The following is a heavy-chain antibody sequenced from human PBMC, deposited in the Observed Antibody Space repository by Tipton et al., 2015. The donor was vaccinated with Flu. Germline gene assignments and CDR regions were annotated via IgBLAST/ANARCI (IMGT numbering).Heavy chain of an antibody. J-gene: IGHJ4*02. D-gene: IGHD6-13*01. CDR3: ARGRSSWYLPYYFDY. Sequence: SLRLSCAASGFTFSDYYMSWIRQAPGKGLEWVPYISSNGSTIYYADSVKGRFTISRDNAKNSLYLQMNSLRAEDTAVYYCARGRSSWYLPYYFDYWGQGTLVTVSS. CDR1: GFTFSDYY. CDR2: ISSNGSTI. V-gene: IGHV3-11*01.